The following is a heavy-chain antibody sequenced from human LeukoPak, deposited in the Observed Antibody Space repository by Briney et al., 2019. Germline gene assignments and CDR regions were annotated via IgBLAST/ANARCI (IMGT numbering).Heavy chain of an antibody. CDR3: ARVSFYSSSSSY. D-gene: IGHD6-6*01. V-gene: IGHV1-2*06. CDR2: INPNSGGT. CDR1: GYTFTGCY. Sequence: ASVKVSCKASGYTFTGCYMHWVRQAPGQGLEWMGRINPNSGGTNYAQKFQGRVTMTRDTSISTAYMELSRLRSDDTAVYYCARVSFYSSSSSYWGQGTLVTVSS. J-gene: IGHJ4*02.